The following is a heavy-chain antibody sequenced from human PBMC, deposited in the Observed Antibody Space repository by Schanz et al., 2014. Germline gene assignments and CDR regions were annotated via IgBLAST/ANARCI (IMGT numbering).Heavy chain of an antibody. CDR3: AKEKEEVAADGSFFDY. D-gene: IGHD6-13*01. J-gene: IGHJ4*02. CDR2: ISFDGRNK. CDR1: GITLSGYG. V-gene: IGHV3-30*18. Sequence: QVQLVESGGGVVQPGRSLRLSCAASGITLSGYGLHWVRQAPGKGLEWVGFISFDGRNKGYAHSVKGRFTNSRDNSKNTVNLQMNSLRAEDTAVYYCAKEKEEVAADGSFFDYWGQGTLVTVSS.